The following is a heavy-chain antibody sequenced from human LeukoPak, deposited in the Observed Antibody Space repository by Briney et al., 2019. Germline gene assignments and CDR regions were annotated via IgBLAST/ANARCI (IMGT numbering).Heavy chain of an antibody. CDR3: AGQGVGTVGAVSAFDI. V-gene: IGHV1-2*02. J-gene: IGHJ3*02. CDR2: INPNSGGT. D-gene: IGHD1-26*01. CDR1: GYIFTGYY. Sequence: ASVKVSCKASGYIFTGYYMNWVRQAPGQGLEWMGWINPNSGGTNYAQKFQGRVTMTRDTSISTAYMELSRLRSDDTAVYYCAGQGVGTVGAVSAFDIWGQGTMVTVSS.